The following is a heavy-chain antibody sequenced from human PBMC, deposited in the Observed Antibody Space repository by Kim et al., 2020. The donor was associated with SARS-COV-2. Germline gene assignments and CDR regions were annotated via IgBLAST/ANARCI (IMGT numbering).Heavy chain of an antibody. CDR1: GGSFSGYY. Sequence: SETLSLTCAVYGGSFSGYYWSWIRQPPGKGLEWIGEINHSGSTNYNPSLKSRVTISVDTSKNQFSLKLSSVTAADTAVYYCARGRSSSWYFGYYYYGMDVWGQGTTVTVSS. CDR3: ARGRSSSWYFGYYYYGMDV. V-gene: IGHV4-34*01. CDR2: INHSGST. J-gene: IGHJ6*02. D-gene: IGHD6-13*01.